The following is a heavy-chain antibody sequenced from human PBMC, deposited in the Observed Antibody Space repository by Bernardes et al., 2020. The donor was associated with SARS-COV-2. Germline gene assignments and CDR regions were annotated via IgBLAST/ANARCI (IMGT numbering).Heavy chain of an antibody. Sequence: GGPRRLSCAASGFAFRNYWMHFVRQAPGKGLLLVARISSDGRSASYADSVKGRFTISRDNAKNTLYLQMNSLRAEDTAIYYCAKDWRGSGDDWFDPWGQGTLVTVSS. CDR2: ISSDGRSA. J-gene: IGHJ5*02. CDR1: GFAFRNYW. V-gene: IGHV3-74*01. D-gene: IGHD3-10*01. CDR3: AKDWRGSGDDWFDP.